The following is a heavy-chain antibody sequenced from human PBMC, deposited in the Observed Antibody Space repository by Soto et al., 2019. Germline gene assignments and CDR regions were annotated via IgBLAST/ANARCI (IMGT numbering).Heavy chain of an antibody. V-gene: IGHV1-18*01. D-gene: IGHD6-6*01. Sequence: ASVKVSCKASGYTFTSYDIHWVRQAPGQGLEWLGWIAPYNVNTHYAQKLQGRVTMTTDTSTSTAYMELRSLRSDDTAVYSCARKYIRSSWFDPWGQGTLVTVSS. CDR3: ARKYIRSSWFDP. CDR1: GYTFTSYD. J-gene: IGHJ5*02. CDR2: IAPYNVNT.